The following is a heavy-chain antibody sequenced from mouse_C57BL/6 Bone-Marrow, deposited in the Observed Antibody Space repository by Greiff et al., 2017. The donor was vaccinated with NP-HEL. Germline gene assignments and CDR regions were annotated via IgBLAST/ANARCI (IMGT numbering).Heavy chain of an antibody. D-gene: IGHD1-1*01. J-gene: IGHJ2*01. CDR2: IYPSDSET. CDR3: ARYHYGSSYYFDY. CDR1: GYTFTSYW. V-gene: IGHV1-61*01. Sequence: QVQLQQPGAELVRPGSSVQLSCKASGYTFTSYWMDWVKPRPGQGLEWIGNIYPSDSETHYTQKFKDKATLTVDKSSSTAYMQLSSLTSEDSAVYYCARYHYGSSYYFDYWGQGTTLTVSS.